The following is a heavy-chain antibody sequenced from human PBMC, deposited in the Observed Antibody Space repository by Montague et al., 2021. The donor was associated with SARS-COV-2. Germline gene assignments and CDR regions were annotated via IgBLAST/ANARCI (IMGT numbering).Heavy chain of an antibody. CDR1: GGSFSGYY. Sequence: SETLSLTCAVYGGSFSGYYWSWIRQPPAKGLEWIGEVNHSGSTKYNPSLKRRVTITVDTSTNQCYLKLSSVTAADTDAYYCSSGTKRVFTYDYGSSGYASDYWGQGTLVTVSS. J-gene: IGHJ4*02. CDR2: VNHSGST. V-gene: IGHV4-34*01. CDR3: SSGTKRVFTYDYGSSGYASDY. D-gene: IGHD3-22*01.